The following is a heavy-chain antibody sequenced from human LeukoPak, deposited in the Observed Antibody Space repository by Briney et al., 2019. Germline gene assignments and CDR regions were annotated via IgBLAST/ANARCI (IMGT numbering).Heavy chain of an antibody. D-gene: IGHD4/OR15-4a*01. CDR1: GYTLTELS. V-gene: IGHV1-24*01. CDR3: ATDSGLWEKTGAFDI. J-gene: IGHJ3*02. CDR2: FDPEDGET. Sequence: ASVKVSCKVSGYTLTELSMHWMRQAPGKGLEWMGSFDPEDGETIYAQKFQGRVTMTEDTSTDTAYMELSSLRSEDTAVYYCATDSGLWEKTGAFDIWGQGRMVTVSS.